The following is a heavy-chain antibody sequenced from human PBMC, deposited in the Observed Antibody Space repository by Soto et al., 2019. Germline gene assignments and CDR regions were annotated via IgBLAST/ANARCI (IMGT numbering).Heavy chain of an antibody. CDR3: ARGLSSNAYYGWYIDL. CDR2: IDYTGST. CDR1: GGSISDDYSY. V-gene: IGHV4-39*02. D-gene: IGHD1-26*01. J-gene: IGHJ2*01. Sequence: PSETLSLTCNVSGGSISDDYSYWDWIRQPPGKGLEWIGSIDYTGSTYYNPSLKSRVTISIDTSKNRLSLKLNSVTATDTAVYNCARGLSSNAYYGWYIDLFGRGTLITASS.